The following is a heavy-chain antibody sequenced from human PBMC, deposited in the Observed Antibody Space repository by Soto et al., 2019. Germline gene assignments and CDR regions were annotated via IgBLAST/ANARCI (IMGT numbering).Heavy chain of an antibody. CDR3: ARRYYYGSGSKGFAY. V-gene: IGHV3-30-3*01. Sequence: VGSLRLSCAASGFTFSSYWMSWVRQAPGKGLEWVAVISYDGSNKYYADSVKGRFTISRDNSKNTLYLQMNSLRAEDTAVYYCARRYYYGSGSKGFAYSGQGNLVTRSS. CDR1: GFTFSSYW. D-gene: IGHD3-10*01. J-gene: IGHJ4*02. CDR2: ISYDGSNK.